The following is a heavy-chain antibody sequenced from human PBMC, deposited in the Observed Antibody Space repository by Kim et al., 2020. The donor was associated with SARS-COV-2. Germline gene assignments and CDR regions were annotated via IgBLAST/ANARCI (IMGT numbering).Heavy chain of an antibody. D-gene: IGHD4-17*01. Sequence: GGSLRLSCAASGFAFDDYAMHWVRQAPGKGLEWVSGINRNSGSRGYADSVRGRFTVSRDNAKKSLYLQMNSLRVDDTALYFCARDKSPDNGANPYYYYH. CDR2: INRNSGSR. CDR1: GFAFDDYA. J-gene: IGHJ6*03. CDR3: ARDKSPDNGANPYYYYH. V-gene: IGHV3-9*01.